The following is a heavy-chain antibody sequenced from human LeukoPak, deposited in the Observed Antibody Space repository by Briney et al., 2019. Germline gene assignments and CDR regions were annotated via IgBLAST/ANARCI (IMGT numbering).Heavy chain of an antibody. CDR3: AKAKGYFDWLFEGNYFDY. Sequence: PGGSLRPSCAASGFTFGTSAMSWVRQAPGKGLEWVSGISGSGGSTNYADSVKGRFTISRDNSKNTLYLQMNSLRAEDTAVYYCAKAKGYFDWLFEGNYFDYWGQGTLVTVSS. CDR1: GFTFGTSA. D-gene: IGHD3-9*01. V-gene: IGHV3-23*01. J-gene: IGHJ4*02. CDR2: ISGSGGST.